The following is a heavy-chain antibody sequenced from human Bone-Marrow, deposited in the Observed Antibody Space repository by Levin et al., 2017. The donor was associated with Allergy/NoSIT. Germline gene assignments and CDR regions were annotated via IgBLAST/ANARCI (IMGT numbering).Heavy chain of an antibody. CDR3: ARDRGPGYGMDV. CDR1: GYTFSTYG. D-gene: IGHD3-10*01. Sequence: GASVKVSCKASGYTFSTYGLSWVRQAPGQGLEWMGWISAYSGNTNYAQKFQGRVTMTTDTSTSTAYMELRSLRFDDTAVFYCARDRGPGYGMDVWGQGTTVTVSS. V-gene: IGHV1-18*01. CDR2: ISAYSGNT. J-gene: IGHJ6*02.